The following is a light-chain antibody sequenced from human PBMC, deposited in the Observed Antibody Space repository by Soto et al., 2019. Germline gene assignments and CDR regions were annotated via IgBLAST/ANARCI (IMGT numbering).Light chain of an antibody. CDR2: DAS. CDR1: QSVGSS. CDR3: QQRSNWPLT. V-gene: IGKV3-11*01. Sequence: EIVLTQSPATLSLSPGERATLSCRASQSVGSSLAWYQQKPGQAPRLLIYDASNSATGIPARFSGSGSGTDFTLTISSLEPEDFAVYYCQQRSNWPLTFGGGTKVEIK. J-gene: IGKJ4*01.